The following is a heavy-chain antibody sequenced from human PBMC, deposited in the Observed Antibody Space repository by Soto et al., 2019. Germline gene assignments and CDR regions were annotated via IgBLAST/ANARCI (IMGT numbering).Heavy chain of an antibody. Sequence: PSEPLSLTCTVSGGSIRIGGYYWSWIRQHPEKGLEWIGYIYPSGATSYNPSLKSRIAMSLDTSKNQFSLRLTSLTASDTAIYYCARAVNWNYDYWGQGTLVTVSS. D-gene: IGHD1-7*01. CDR2: IYPSGAT. CDR1: GGSIRIGGYY. V-gene: IGHV4-31*03. J-gene: IGHJ4*02. CDR3: ARAVNWNYDY.